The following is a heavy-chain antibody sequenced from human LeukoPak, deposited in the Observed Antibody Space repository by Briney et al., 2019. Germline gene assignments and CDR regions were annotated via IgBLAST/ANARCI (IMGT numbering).Heavy chain of an antibody. Sequence: GGSLRLSCAASGLIFSNYWMSWVRQAPGQGLEWVADIKEDGTKEYYVDSVKGRFTISRDNAKNSLFLQMNSLRAEDTAMYYCAALWEGGFWGQGTLVTVSS. CDR1: GLIFSNYW. J-gene: IGHJ4*02. CDR2: IKEDGTKE. CDR3: AALWEGGF. D-gene: IGHD3-16*01. V-gene: IGHV3-7*01.